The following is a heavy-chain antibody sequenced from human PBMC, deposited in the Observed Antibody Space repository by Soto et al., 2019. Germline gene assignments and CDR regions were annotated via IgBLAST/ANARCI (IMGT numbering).Heavy chain of an antibody. CDR3: ARGTGNNWNYVWFDP. Sequence: PGGSLRLSCAASGFTFSSYGMHWVRQAPGKGLEWVAGVSPDGSDKDYADSVKGRFTISRDNSKNTLYLQMSSLRVEDTTVYYCARGTGNNWNYVWFDPWGQGTLVTVSS. J-gene: IGHJ5*02. CDR2: VSPDGSDK. V-gene: IGHV3-30*03. CDR1: GFTFSSYG. D-gene: IGHD1-7*01.